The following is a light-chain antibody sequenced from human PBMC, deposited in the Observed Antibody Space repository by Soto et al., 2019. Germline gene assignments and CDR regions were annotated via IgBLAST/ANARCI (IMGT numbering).Light chain of an antibody. CDR3: AAWDDSLTGYV. CDR1: SSNIASNT. CDR2: TND. V-gene: IGLV1-44*01. J-gene: IGLJ1*01. Sequence: QSVLTQAPSASGTPGQRVIISCSGSSSNIASNTVNWYQRLPGTAPKLLIYTNDQRPSGVPVRFSASKSGTSASLAISGLQSEDEADYYCAAWDDSLTGYVFGPGTKVTVL.